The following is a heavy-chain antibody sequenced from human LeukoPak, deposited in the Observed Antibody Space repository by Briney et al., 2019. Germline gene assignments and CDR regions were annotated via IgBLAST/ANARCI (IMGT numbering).Heavy chain of an antibody. CDR3: ARVAVIAAAGTFDY. CDR1: GFTFSDYY. D-gene: IGHD6-13*01. J-gene: IGHJ4*02. Sequence: PGGSLRRSCAASGFTFSDYYMTWIRQAPGKGLEWVSYISSSSSDTIYADSVKGRFTITRDNAKNSLYLQMNSLRAEDTAVYYCARVAVIAAAGTFDYWGQGTLVTVSS. V-gene: IGHV3-11*06. CDR2: ISSSSSDT.